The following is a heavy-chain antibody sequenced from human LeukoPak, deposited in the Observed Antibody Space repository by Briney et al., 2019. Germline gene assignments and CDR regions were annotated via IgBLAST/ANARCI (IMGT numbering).Heavy chain of an antibody. CDR2: IFSSGST. D-gene: IGHD6-19*01. CDR3: AREGYTNGWYRN. V-gene: IGHV3-53*01. Sequence: GGSLRLSCAASGFIVSSNYMSWVRQAPGKGLEWVSVIFSSGSTYYADSVKGRITISRDNSKNTLYLQMNSLRAEDTAVYFCAREGYTNGWYRNWGQGTLVTVSS. J-gene: IGHJ4*02. CDR1: GFIVSSNY.